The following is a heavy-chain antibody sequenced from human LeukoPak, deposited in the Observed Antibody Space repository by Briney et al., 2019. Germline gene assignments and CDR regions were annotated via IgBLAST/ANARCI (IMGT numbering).Heavy chain of an antibody. V-gene: IGHV4-59*01. D-gene: IGHD3-10*01. CDR2: IYYSGST. Sequence: SETLSLTCTVSGDSIRSYYWTWIRQPPGKGLEWIGYIYYSGSTNYNPSLKSRVTISVDTSKNQFSLKLSSVTAADTALYYCAREPGYYGSGSLGAFDIWGRGTMVTVSS. CDR3: AREPGYYGSGSLGAFDI. CDR1: GDSIRSYY. J-gene: IGHJ3*02.